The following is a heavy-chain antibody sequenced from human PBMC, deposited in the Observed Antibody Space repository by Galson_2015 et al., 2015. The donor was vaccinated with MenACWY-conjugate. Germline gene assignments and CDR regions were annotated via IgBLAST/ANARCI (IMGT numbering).Heavy chain of an antibody. J-gene: IGHJ4*02. CDR1: GFTFSRQT. CDR2: ISRDSTYT. CDR3: GTDQNDYGDY. V-gene: IGHV3-21*01. Sequence: SLRLSCAVSGFTFSRQTANWVRQAPGKGLEWVSSISRDSTYTYYTDSVKGRFTISRDNAKNSLYLQMNSPRAEDTAIYYCGTDQNDYGDYWGQGTLVTVSS.